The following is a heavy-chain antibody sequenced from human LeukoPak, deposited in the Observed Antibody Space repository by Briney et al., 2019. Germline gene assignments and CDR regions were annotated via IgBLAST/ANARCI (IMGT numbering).Heavy chain of an antibody. CDR2: ISKDGET. V-gene: IGHV3-30*09. CDR3: ARDDSGWITGKILY. J-gene: IGHJ4*02. CDR1: GFIFNMFG. D-gene: IGHD6-19*01. Sequence: GRSLRLSCSASGFIFNMFGMHWFRQAPGKGLEWVALISKDGETYYTDSVKGRFAISRDTSTNTVNLQMDSLTSEDTAVYFCARDDSGWITGKILYWGQGTLVSVSS.